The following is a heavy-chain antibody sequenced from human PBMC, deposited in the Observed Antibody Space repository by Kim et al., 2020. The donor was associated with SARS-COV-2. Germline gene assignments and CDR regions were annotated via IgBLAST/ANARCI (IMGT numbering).Heavy chain of an antibody. Sequence: SETLSLTCAVYGRSFSPYYWTWIRQPPGKGLEWIGESDHNGRTNYNPSLNSRVTISVDTSKNQFSLKLSSVTAADTAVYYCARSGQLDFWGQGTLVTVSS. V-gene: IGHV4-34*01. CDR3: ARSGQLDF. J-gene: IGHJ4*02. D-gene: IGHD6-13*01. CDR2: SDHNGRT. CDR1: GRSFSPYY.